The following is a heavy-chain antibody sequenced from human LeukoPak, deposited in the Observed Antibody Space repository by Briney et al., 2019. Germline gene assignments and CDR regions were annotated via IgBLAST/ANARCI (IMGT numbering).Heavy chain of an antibody. CDR2: IHGTDGTT. CDR1: GFTFNNYY. V-gene: IGHV3-23*01. J-gene: IGHJ4*02. D-gene: IGHD3-10*01. CDR3: VKDRSVVRGEYFDL. Sequence: PGGSLRLSYAASGFTFNNYYMTWVRQAPGKGLEWVSTIHGTDGTTYYADSVKGRFTISRDNSKNTLSLQMNSLRTEDTAKYYCVKDRSVVRGEYFDLWGQGTLVSVSS.